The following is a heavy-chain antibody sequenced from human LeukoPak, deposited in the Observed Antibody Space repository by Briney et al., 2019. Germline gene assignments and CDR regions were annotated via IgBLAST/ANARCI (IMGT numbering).Heavy chain of an antibody. CDR2: ISGSGGST. Sequence: GGSLRLSCAASGFTFSSYAMSWVRQAPGKGLEWVSAISGSGGSTYYADSVKGRFTISRDNSKNTLYLQMNSLRAGDTAVYYCAKDMGNYGGNSIGYYYYMDVWGKGTTVTVSS. CDR3: AKDMGNYGGNSIGYYYYMDV. D-gene: IGHD4-23*01. V-gene: IGHV3-23*01. CDR1: GFTFSSYA. J-gene: IGHJ6*03.